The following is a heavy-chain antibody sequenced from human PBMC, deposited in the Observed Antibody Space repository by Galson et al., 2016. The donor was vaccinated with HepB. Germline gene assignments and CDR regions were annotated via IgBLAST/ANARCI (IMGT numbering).Heavy chain of an antibody. CDR3: ARESGASWYLIDY. CDR1: GFTLTASA. V-gene: IGHV3-48*02. J-gene: IGHJ4*02. D-gene: IGHD6-13*01. CDR2: IGATNGAI. Sequence: LRLSCAVSGFTLTASAMNWVRQAPGKGLEWIAYIGATNGAIFYADSVKGRFTISKDNAKDSLFLQMNNLGDDDTAVYDCARESGASWYLIDYWGQGTLVTVSS.